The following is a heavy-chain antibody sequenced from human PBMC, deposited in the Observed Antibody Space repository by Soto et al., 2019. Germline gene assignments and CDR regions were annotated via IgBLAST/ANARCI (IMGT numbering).Heavy chain of an antibody. Sequence: GGSLRLSCVVSVFPFGANAMSWVRQAPGKGLEWVSGLSNTGRRTSYADSVKGRFNISRDNSENTVYLQMNSLRVEDTAVYYCETEMGDTQGPFDHWGQGTLVTVSS. J-gene: IGHJ4*02. CDR2: LSNTGRRT. D-gene: IGHD2-15*01. V-gene: IGHV3-23*01. CDR1: VFPFGANA. CDR3: ETEMGDTQGPFDH.